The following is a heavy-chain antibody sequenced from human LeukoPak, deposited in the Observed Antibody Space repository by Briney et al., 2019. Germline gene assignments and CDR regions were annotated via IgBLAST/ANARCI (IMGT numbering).Heavy chain of an antibody. CDR3: ARGEYSSSLDPADY. V-gene: IGHV4-30-2*01. CDR2: IYHSGST. CDR1: GYSISSGGYY. Sequence: SETLSLTCTVSGYSISSGGYYWSWIRQPPGKGLEWIGYIYHSGSTYYNPSLESRVTISIGRSKNQFSLKLNSVTAADTAVYYCARGEYSSSLDPADYWGQGTLVTVSS. D-gene: IGHD6-6*01. J-gene: IGHJ4*02.